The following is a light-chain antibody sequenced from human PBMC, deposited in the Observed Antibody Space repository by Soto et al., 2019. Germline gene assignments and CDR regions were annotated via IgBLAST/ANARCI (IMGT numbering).Light chain of an antibody. CDR3: DQFGGSPPSWT. V-gene: IGKV3-20*01. CDR1: QSVSSNS. Sequence: ESVLTQSPGTLSLSPGERATLSCRASQSVSSNSLAWYQQKPGQAPRLLIYGASSRATGTPDRFSGSGSGTDVTLTISRMEPEDFAVYYCDQFGGSPPSWTFGQGTKVEI. CDR2: GAS. J-gene: IGKJ1*01.